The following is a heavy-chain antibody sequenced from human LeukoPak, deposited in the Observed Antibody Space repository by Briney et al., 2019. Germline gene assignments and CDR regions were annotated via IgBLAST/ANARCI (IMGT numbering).Heavy chain of an antibody. V-gene: IGHV3-21*01. Sequence: EGSQRLSCAASGFTFSSYSMNWVRQAPGKGLEWVSSISSSSSYIYYADSVKGRFTISRDNAKNSLYLQMNSLRAEDTAVYYCARGRGYSGYDYGMDVWGQGTTVTVSS. CDR3: ARGRGYSGYDYGMDV. D-gene: IGHD5-12*01. CDR1: GFTFSSYS. CDR2: ISSSSSYI. J-gene: IGHJ6*02.